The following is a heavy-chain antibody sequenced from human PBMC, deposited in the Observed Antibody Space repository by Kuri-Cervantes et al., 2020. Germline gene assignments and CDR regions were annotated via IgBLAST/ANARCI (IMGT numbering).Heavy chain of an antibody. CDR3: ARGKSTVTYIDY. D-gene: IGHD4-17*01. Sequence: ASVKVSCKASGYTFTSYYLHWVRQAPGQGLEWMGIINPSDAKTSYAQKFQGRVTMTWDTSTSTVYMDLSSLRSEDTAVYYCARGKSTVTYIDYWGQGTLVTVSS. J-gene: IGHJ4*02. V-gene: IGHV1-46*01. CDR2: INPSDAKT. CDR1: GYTFTSYY.